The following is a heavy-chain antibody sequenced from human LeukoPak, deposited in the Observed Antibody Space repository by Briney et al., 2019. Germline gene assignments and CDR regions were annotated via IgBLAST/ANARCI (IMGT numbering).Heavy chain of an antibody. CDR2: ISGSGGST. CDR1: GFTFSSYA. J-gene: IGHJ6*02. Sequence: TGGSLSLSCAASGFTFSSYAMSWVRQAPGKGLEWVSAISGSGGSTYYADSVKGRFTISRDNSKNTLYLQMNSLRAEDTAVYYCAKGVRGYYYYGMDVWGQGTTVTVSS. CDR3: AKGVRGYYYYGMDV. V-gene: IGHV3-23*01.